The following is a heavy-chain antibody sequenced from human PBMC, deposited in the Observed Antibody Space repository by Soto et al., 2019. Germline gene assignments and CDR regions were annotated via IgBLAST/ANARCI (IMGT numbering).Heavy chain of an antibody. V-gene: IGHV1-18*01. CDR1: GYSLFRFG. D-gene: IGHD5-12*01. CDR2: ISSYNGDT. CDR3: ALALRTLTLSQCSFATMDN. Sequence: GASVKVSCQPSGYSLFRFGIRCVRQAPGRGLEWRGWISSYNGDTNYSLKHRGRVSVITDTSTSTAYMELRSLKSDDTAFYYCALALRTLTLSQCSFATMDNWGQGTLVTVSS. J-gene: IGHJ4*02.